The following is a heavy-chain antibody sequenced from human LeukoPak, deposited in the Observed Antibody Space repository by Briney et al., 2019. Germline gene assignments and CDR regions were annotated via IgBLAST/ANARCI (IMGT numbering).Heavy chain of an antibody. V-gene: IGHV3-23*01. CDR2: ITSSSGSI. D-gene: IGHD2-15*01. J-gene: IGHJ4*02. Sequence: GGXLRLSCAASGFTFRDYVMSWVRQAPGKGLVWVSAITSSSGSIYYADSVKGRFTISRDNSKNTLYLQMNSLRAEDTAVYYCARDCTGGSCYSDYWGQGTLVTVSS. CDR3: ARDCTGGSCYSDY. CDR1: GFTFRDYV.